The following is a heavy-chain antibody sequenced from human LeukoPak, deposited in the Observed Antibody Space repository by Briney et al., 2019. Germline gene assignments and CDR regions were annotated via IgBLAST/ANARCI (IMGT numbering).Heavy chain of an antibody. Sequence: SETLSLTCAVYGGSFSGYHWSWIRQPPGKGLEWIGEINHSGSTNYNPSLKSRVTISVDTSKNQFSLKLSSVTAADTAVYYCARVEVYDSSGYYGPLLDYWGQGTLVTVSS. D-gene: IGHD3-22*01. V-gene: IGHV4-34*01. J-gene: IGHJ4*02. CDR1: GGSFSGYH. CDR3: ARVEVYDSSGYYGPLLDY. CDR2: INHSGST.